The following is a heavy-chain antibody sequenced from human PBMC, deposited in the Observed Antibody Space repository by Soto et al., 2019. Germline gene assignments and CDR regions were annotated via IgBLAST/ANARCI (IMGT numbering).Heavy chain of an antibody. CDR2: ISYDGSNK. CDR3: AREDRPPGSWGFDY. D-gene: IGHD3-16*01. Sequence: GGSLRLSCAASGFTFSSYAMHWVRQAPGKGLEWVAVISYDGSNKYYADSVKGRFTISRDNSKNTLYLQMNSLRAEDTVVYYCAREDRPPGSWGFDYWGQGTLVTVSS. CDR1: GFTFSSYA. J-gene: IGHJ4*02. V-gene: IGHV3-30-3*01.